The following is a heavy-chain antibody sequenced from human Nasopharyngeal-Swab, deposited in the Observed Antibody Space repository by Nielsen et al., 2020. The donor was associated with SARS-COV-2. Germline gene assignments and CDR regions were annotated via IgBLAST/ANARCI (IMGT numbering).Heavy chain of an antibody. CDR3: ARWEPHDAFDI. D-gene: IGHD1-26*01. Sequence: GESLKISCAASGFTVSSSYMSWVRQAPGKGLEWVSVIYSGGSTYYADSVKGRFTISRDNSKNTLYLQMNSLRAEDTAVYYCARWEPHDAFDIWGQGTMVTVSS. CDR1: GFTVSSSY. CDR2: IYSGGST. V-gene: IGHV3-53*01. J-gene: IGHJ3*02.